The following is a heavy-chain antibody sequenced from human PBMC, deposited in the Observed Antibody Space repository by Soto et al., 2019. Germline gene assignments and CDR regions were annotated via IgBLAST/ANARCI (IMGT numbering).Heavy chain of an antibody. CDR3: TRQTDAVQWLVVPTDYNFDY. CDR1: GFTFSSYT. CDR2: VSYDGRQK. V-gene: IGHV3-30*04. Sequence: QVKLVESGGAEVQPGQSLRLSCAASGFTFSSYTFHWVRQAPGKGLEWVAVVSYDGRQKFHADSVQGRFTISRDNFKNTVNLQMNSLKTEDTAVYFCTRQTDAVQWLVVPTDYNFDYWGQGTLVTVSS. J-gene: IGHJ4*02. D-gene: IGHD6-19*01.